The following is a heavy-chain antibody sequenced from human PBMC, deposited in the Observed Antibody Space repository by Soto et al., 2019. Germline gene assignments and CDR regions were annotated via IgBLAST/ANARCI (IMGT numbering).Heavy chain of an antibody. Sequence: GGSLRLSCSASGFTFSMFSMHWVRQAPGKGLEYVSGISSNGDSTYYADSVKGRFTISRDNSKNTLYLQMSSLRAVDTAVYYCVHPRSTVQIPPTWGQGTLVTVSS. V-gene: IGHV3-64D*06. CDR3: VHPRSTVQIPPT. J-gene: IGHJ5*02. D-gene: IGHD4-17*01. CDR1: GFTFSMFS. CDR2: ISSNGDST.